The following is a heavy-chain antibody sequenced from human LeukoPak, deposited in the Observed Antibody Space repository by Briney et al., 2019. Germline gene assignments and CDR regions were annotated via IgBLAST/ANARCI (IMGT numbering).Heavy chain of an antibody. Sequence: PGGSLRLSCAASGFISSVYEMNWVRQAPGKGLEWVSYISTAGSHTYYADSVKGRFTISRDDAKNSLYLQMNSLRAEDTAVYYCVRYSGDYRAFDFWGQGTMVTVAS. CDR1: GFISSVYE. CDR3: VRYSGDYRAFDF. V-gene: IGHV3-48*03. CDR2: ISTAGSHT. D-gene: IGHD1-26*01. J-gene: IGHJ3*01.